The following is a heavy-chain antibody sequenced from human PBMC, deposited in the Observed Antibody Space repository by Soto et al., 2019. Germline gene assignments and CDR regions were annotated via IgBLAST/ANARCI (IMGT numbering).Heavy chain of an antibody. CDR3: TTRIDYIDFDY. J-gene: IGHJ4*02. Sequence: EVQLVESGGGLVKPGGSLRLSCAASGFTFSNAWMNWVRQAPGKGLEWVGRIKSQPDGGTTDYAAPVKGRFTISRDDSKNTLYLQMNSLKTEHTALYYCTTRIDYIDFDYWGQGTLVTVSS. V-gene: IGHV3-15*07. D-gene: IGHD4-4*01. CDR1: GFTFSNAW. CDR2: IKSQPDGGTT.